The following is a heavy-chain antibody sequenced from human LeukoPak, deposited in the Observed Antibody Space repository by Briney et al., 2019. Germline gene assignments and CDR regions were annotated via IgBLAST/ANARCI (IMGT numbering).Heavy chain of an antibody. D-gene: IGHD3-9*01. V-gene: IGHV4-59*08. CDR1: GGSISSYY. J-gene: IGHJ5*02. Sequence: SETLSLTCTVSGGSISSYYWSWIRQPPGKGLEWIGYIYYSGSTNYNPSLKSRVTISVDTSKNQFSLKLSSVTAADTAVYYCAGHDILTGYYHWGQGTLVTVSS. CDR2: IYYSGST. CDR3: AGHDILTGYYH.